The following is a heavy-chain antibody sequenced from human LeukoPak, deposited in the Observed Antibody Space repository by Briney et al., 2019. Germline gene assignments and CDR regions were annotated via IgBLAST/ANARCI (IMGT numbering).Heavy chain of an antibody. D-gene: IGHD3-10*01. CDR2: IRSKANSYAT. Sequence: PGGSLRLSCAASGFTFSGSAMHWVRQASGKGLEWVGRIRSKANSYATAYAASVKGRFTISRDDSKNTAYLQMNSLKTEDTAVYYCTRRYYYGSGSPPTNYYYYYMDVWGKGTRSPSP. J-gene: IGHJ6*03. CDR3: TRRYYYGSGSPPTNYYYYYMDV. CDR1: GFTFSGSA. V-gene: IGHV3-73*01.